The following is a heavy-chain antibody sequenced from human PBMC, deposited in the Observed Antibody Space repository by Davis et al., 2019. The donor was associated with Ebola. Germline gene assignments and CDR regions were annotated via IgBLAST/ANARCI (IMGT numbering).Heavy chain of an antibody. CDR1: GYTFTSYY. CDR3: ARERGIQLWSRLPFDY. D-gene: IGHD5-18*01. J-gene: IGHJ4*02. V-gene: IGHV1-69*04. CDR2: IIPILGIA. Sequence: AASVKVSCKASGYTFTSYYMHWVRQAPGQGLEWMGRIIPILGIANYAQKFQGRVTITADKSTSTAYMELSSLRSEDTAVYYCARERGIQLWSRLPFDYWGQGTLVTVSS.